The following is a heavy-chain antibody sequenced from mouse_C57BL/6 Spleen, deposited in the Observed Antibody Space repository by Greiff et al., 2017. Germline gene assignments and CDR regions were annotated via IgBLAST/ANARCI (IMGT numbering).Heavy chain of an antibody. Sequence: EVQLQQSGGDLVKPGGSLKLSCAASGFTFSSYGMSWVRQTPDKRLEWVATISSGGSYTYYPDSVKGRFTISRDNAKNTLYLQMSSLKSEDTAMYYCASNWDGAYWGQGTLVTVSA. J-gene: IGHJ3*01. V-gene: IGHV5-6*01. CDR1: GFTFSSYG. CDR3: ASNWDGAY. D-gene: IGHD4-1*01. CDR2: ISSGGSYT.